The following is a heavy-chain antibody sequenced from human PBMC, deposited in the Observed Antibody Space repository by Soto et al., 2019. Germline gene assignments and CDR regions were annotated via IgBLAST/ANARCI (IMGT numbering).Heavy chain of an antibody. J-gene: IGHJ6*02. Sequence: ASVKVSCKASGYTFTSYYMHWVRQAPGQGLEWMGIINPSGGSTSYAQKFQGRVTMTRDTSTSTVYMELSSLRSEDTAVYYCARETKAAAGSYYYYYGMDVWGQGTTDTVSS. CDR2: INPSGGST. CDR1: GYTFTSYY. CDR3: ARETKAAAGSYYYYYGMDV. V-gene: IGHV1-46*03. D-gene: IGHD6-13*01.